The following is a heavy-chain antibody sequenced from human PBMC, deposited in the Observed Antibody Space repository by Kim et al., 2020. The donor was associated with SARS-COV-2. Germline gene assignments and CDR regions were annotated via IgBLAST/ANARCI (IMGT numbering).Heavy chain of an antibody. D-gene: IGHD2-15*01. CDR3: ARTRVVVAATGRWFDP. V-gene: IGHV5-10-1*01. CDR1: GYSFTSYW. Sequence: GESLKISCKGSGYSFTSYWISWVRQMPGKGLEWMGRIDPSDSYTNYSPSFQGHVTISADKSISTAYLQWSSLKASDTAMYYCARTRVVVAATGRWFDPWGQGTLVTVSS. CDR2: IDPSDSYT. J-gene: IGHJ5*02.